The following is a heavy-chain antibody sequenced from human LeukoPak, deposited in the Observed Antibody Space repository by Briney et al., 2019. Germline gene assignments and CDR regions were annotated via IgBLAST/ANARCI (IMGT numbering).Heavy chain of an antibody. V-gene: IGHV3-48*04. D-gene: IGHD3-3*01. J-gene: IGHJ4*02. CDR1: VFTFSSYS. Sequence: PGGSLRLSCAPSVFTFSSYSMNGVRHAPGRGLECVSYISSSSSTIYYADSVKGGFTISRDNAKNSLYLQINNLRAEDTAVYYCARADYDFWSGYYYYWGQGTLVTVSS. CDR2: ISSSSSTI. CDR3: ARADYDFWSGYYYY.